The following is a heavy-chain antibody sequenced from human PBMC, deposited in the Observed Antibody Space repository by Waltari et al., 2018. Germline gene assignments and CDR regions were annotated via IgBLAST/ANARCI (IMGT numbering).Heavy chain of an antibody. D-gene: IGHD6-6*01. CDR3: AREGIAARTKVFDY. J-gene: IGHJ4*02. CDR2: ITHSGST. CDR1: GGSFSGYY. V-gene: IGHV4-34*01. Sequence: QVQLQQWGAGLLKPSETLSLTCDVYGGSFSGYYWSWIRQPPGKGLEWIGEITHSGSTNYDPSLKRRVTISVDTAKDQFSLKLSSVTAADTAVYYCAREGIAARTKVFDYWGQGTLVTVSS.